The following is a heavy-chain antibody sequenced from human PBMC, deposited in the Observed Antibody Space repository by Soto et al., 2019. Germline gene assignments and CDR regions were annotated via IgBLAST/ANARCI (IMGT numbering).Heavy chain of an antibody. D-gene: IGHD6-13*01. CDR1: GGSVSSCSGY. Sequence: SETLSLTCTVSGGSVSSCSGYWIWIRQPPGRGLDGIGYIYNSGSTDYNTSLNSVVTISVDTSKNQFSPKLTSVTASAAAVYYCASGSSASPYIHYWRQGPDVSV. CDR2: IYNSGST. J-gene: IGHJ4*02. V-gene: IGHV4-61*01. CDR3: ASGSSASPYIHY.